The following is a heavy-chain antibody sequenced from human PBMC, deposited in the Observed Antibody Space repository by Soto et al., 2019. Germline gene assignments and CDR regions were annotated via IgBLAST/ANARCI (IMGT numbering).Heavy chain of an antibody. CDR2: VYPRDSDT. V-gene: IGHV5-51*01. Sequence: GESLKISCKASGYIFIDYWIGWVRQMPGKGLEWMGIVYPRDSDTRYSPSFQGQVTISADKSTSTAYLQWRSLKASDTAMYYCASVVRGSAEDYWGQGTLVTVSA. CDR1: GYIFIDYW. D-gene: IGHD2-15*01. J-gene: IGHJ4*02. CDR3: ASVVRGSAEDY.